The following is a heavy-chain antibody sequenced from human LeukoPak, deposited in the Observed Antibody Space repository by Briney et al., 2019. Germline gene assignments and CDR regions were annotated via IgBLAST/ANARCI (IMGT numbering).Heavy chain of an antibody. CDR2: ISSSSSTI. Sequence: PGGSLRLSCAASGFTFSTYSMNWVRQAPGKGLEWLSYISSSSSTIYYADSMKGRFTISRDNAKNSLYLQMNSLRAEDTAVYYCAREFRRFLPRFIVGATTGGFQHWGQGTLVTVSS. CDR1: GFTFSTYS. J-gene: IGHJ1*01. CDR3: AREFRRFLPRFIVGATTGGFQH. D-gene: IGHD1-26*01. V-gene: IGHV3-48*01.